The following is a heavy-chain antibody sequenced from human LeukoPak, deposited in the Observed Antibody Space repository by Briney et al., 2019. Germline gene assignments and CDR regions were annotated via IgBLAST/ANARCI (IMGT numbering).Heavy chain of an antibody. D-gene: IGHD5-18*01. V-gene: IGHV3-7*01. CDR1: GFTFSSYW. J-gene: IGHJ4*02. CDR2: IKQDGSEK. Sequence: GGSLRLSCAASGFTFSSYWMSWVRQAPGKGLEWVADIKQDGSEKYYVDSVKGRFTISRDNAKNSLYLQMNSLRAEDTAVYYCARVYSYGSYYFDYWGQGTLVTVSS. CDR3: ARVYSYGSYYFDY.